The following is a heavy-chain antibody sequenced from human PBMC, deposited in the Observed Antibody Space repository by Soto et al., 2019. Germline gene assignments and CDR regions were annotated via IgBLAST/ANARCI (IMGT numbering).Heavy chain of an antibody. CDR2: INPSGGST. D-gene: IGHD2-2*01. V-gene: IGHV1-46*03. J-gene: IGHJ6*02. Sequence: QVQLVQSGAEVKKPGASVKVSCKASGYTFTSYYMHWVRQAPGQGLEWMGIINPSGGSTSYAQKFQGRVTMTRETSTSTVYMELSSLRSEDTAVYYCARILVVPAAMPAYYYGMDVWGQGTTVTVSS. CDR3: ARILVVPAAMPAYYYGMDV. CDR1: GYTFTSYY.